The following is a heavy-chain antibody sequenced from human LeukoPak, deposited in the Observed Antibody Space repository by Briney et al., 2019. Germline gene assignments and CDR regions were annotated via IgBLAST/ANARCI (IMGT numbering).Heavy chain of an antibody. J-gene: IGHJ3*02. V-gene: IGHV4-59*01. D-gene: IGHD6-13*01. Sequence: SETLSLTCTVSGGSISSYYWSWIRQPPGKGLQWIGYIYYSGSTNYNPSLKSRVTMSVDTSKNQFSLKLTSVTASGTAVYYCARYSSSLNPDAFDIWGQGTMVTVSS. CDR1: GGSISSYY. CDR2: IYYSGST. CDR3: ARYSSSLNPDAFDI.